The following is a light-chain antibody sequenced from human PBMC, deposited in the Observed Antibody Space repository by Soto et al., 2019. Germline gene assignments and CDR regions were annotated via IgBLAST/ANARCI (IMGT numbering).Light chain of an antibody. CDR2: DAS. V-gene: IGKV3-11*01. J-gene: IGKJ4*01. CDR1: QSISSY. Sequence: EVVLTQSPDTLSLPPGERATLSCRASQSISSYLAWYQQKPGQAPRLLIYDASSRATGIPARLSGSGSGTDFTLTISSLEPEDFAVFYCQHSGRSPPLTFGGGTKVEIK. CDR3: QHSGRSPPLT.